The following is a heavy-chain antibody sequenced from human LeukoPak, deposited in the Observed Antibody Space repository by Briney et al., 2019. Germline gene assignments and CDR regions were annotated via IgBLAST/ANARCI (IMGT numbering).Heavy chain of an antibody. D-gene: IGHD6-13*01. Sequence: PSETLSLTCAVYGGSFSGYYWSWIRQPPGKGLEWIGEIDHSGSTNYNPSLKSRVTISVDTSKSQFSLKPSSVTAADTAVYYCARGLEQLAIDYWGQGTLVTVSS. J-gene: IGHJ4*02. CDR1: GGSFSGYY. CDR3: ARGLEQLAIDY. CDR2: IDHSGST. V-gene: IGHV4-34*01.